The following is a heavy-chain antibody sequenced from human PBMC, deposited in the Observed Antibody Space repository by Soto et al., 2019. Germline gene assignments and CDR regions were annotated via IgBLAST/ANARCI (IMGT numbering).Heavy chain of an antibody. CDR1: GFTLSGRS. Sequence: EVQLVESGGGLVQPGGSLRLSCAASGFTLSGRSMHWVRQAPGKGLVWVSGIDNAGTDSTYADSVKGQFTSSRDNAKKMLYLQMNSLRVEDTAVYYCARGWFGPDVWGKGTTVPVSS. V-gene: IGHV3-74*01. CDR3: ARGWFGPDV. J-gene: IGHJ6*04. CDR2: IDNAGTDS. D-gene: IGHD3-10*01.